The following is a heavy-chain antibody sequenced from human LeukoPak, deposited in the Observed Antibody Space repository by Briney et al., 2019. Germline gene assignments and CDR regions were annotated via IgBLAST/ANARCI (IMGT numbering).Heavy chain of an antibody. Sequence: GGSLRLSCAASGFTFSSCWMHWVRQAPGKGLVWVSRINSDGSSTSYADSVKGRFTISRDNAKNTLYLQMNSLRAEDTAVYYCARDLWGGDYYYYMDVWGKGTTVTVSS. CDR3: ARDLWGGDYYYYMDV. CDR1: GFTFSSCW. CDR2: INSDGSST. D-gene: IGHD3-10*01. V-gene: IGHV3-74*01. J-gene: IGHJ6*03.